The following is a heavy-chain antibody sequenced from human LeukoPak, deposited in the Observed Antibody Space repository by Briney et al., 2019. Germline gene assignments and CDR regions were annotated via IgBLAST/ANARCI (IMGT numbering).Heavy chain of an antibody. CDR3: ARDYYGSGSYIDY. CDR1: GGTFSSYA. D-gene: IGHD3-10*01. CDR2: IIPIFGTA. J-gene: IGHJ4*02. V-gene: IGHV1-69*13. Sequence: SVKVSCKASGGTFSSYAISWVRQAPGQGLEWMGGIIPIFGTASYAQKFQGRVTITADESTSTAYMELSSLRSEDTAVYHCARDYYGSGSYIDYWGQGTLVTVSS.